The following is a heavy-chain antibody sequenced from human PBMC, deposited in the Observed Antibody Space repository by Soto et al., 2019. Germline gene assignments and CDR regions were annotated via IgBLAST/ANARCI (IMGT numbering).Heavy chain of an antibody. CDR3: AILTKPTAVTTAFRGGYGLDV. CDR1: GGSVSSGNYS. D-gene: IGHD4-17*01. CDR2: IHSSGST. Sequence: PSETLSLTRTVSGGSVSSGNYSWTWIRQPPGKGLEWIGYIHSSGSTNYNPSLKSRVTISVDTSRNQFSLKLTSVTAADKAVYYCAILTKPTAVTTAFRGGYGLDVWCQGTTVTVSS. V-gene: IGHV4-61*01. J-gene: IGHJ6*02.